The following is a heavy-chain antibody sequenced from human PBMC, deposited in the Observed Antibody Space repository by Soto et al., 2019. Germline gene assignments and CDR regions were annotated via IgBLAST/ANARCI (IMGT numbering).Heavy chain of an antibody. V-gene: IGHV4-30-4*01. CDR1: GGSISSGDYY. CDR3: ARDRPTYYYDSSGGGVDY. J-gene: IGHJ4*02. D-gene: IGHD3-22*01. Sequence: SETLSLTCTVSGGSISSGDYYWSWIRQPPGKGLEWIGYIYYSGSTYYNPSLKSRVTISVDTSKNQFSLKLSSVTAADTAVYYCARDRPTYYYDSSGGGVDYWGQGTLVTVPS. CDR2: IYYSGST.